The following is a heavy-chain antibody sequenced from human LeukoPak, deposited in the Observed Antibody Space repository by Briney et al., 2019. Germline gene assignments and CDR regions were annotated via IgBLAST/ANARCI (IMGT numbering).Heavy chain of an antibody. V-gene: IGHV4-59*01. Sequence: PSETLSLTCTVPGGSISGSYWSWIRQSPGKGLEWIGYISYTGSTNYNPSLKSRVTISVDASKNQFSLKLSSVTAADTAVYYCARVHYSGSGLSSYFDYWGQGTLVTVSS. CDR1: GGSISGSY. D-gene: IGHD3-10*01. CDR2: ISYTGST. CDR3: ARVHYSGSGLSSYFDY. J-gene: IGHJ4*02.